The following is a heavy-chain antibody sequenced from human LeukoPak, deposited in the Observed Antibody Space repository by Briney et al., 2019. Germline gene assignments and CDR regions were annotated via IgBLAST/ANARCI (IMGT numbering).Heavy chain of an antibody. CDR3: AKAHCSTTSCYRGWFDP. Sequence: GGSLRLSCAASGFTFADYAMHWVRQVLGKGLEWVSGISWNSGSIVYADSVKGRFTISRDNAKNSLYLQMNGLRAEDTALYYCAKAHCSTTSCYRGWFDPWGQGTLVTVSS. D-gene: IGHD2-2*01. CDR2: ISWNSGSI. CDR1: GFTFADYA. J-gene: IGHJ5*02. V-gene: IGHV3-9*01.